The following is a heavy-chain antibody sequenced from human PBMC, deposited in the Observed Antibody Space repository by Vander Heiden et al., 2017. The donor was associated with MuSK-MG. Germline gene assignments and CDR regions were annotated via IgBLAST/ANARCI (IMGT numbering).Heavy chain of an antibody. D-gene: IGHD1-1*01. J-gene: IGHJ4*02. V-gene: IGHV6-1*01. CDR1: GDRFPSNSAS. CDR2: TYYRSKWYN. Sequence: QVQLQQSGPGLVKPSQTLSLTSRISGDRFPSNSASWSWIRQSPSRGLEWLGRTYYRSKWYNDYGVSVKSRITINPDTSTNQFSLQLNSVTPEDTAVYYCARNFPRLELDSWGQGTLVTVSS. CDR3: ARNFPRLELDS.